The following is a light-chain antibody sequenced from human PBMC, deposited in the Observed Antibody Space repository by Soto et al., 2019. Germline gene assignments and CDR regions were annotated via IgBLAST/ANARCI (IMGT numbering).Light chain of an antibody. CDR2: EVS. CDR1: SSDVGGYNY. J-gene: IGLJ1*01. V-gene: IGLV2-14*01. CDR3: TSYTSYSTLDV. Sequence: QSALTQPASVSGSPGQSITISCTGTSSDVGGYNYVSWYQQHPDKAPKLIIYEVSNRPSGVSNRFSGSKSGHTASLTISGLQSEDEADYFCTSYTSYSTLDVFGTGTKVTVL.